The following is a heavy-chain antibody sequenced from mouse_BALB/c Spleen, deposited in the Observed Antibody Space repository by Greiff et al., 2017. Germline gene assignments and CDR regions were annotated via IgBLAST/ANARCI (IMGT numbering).Heavy chain of an antibody. Sequence: LVESGAELVKPGASVKLSCTASGFNIKDTYMHWVKQRPEQGLEWIGRIDPANGNTKYDPKFQGKATITADTSSNTAYLQLSSLTSEDTAVYYCARNYYGSYYAMDYWGQGTSVTVSS. D-gene: IGHD1-1*01. V-gene: IGHV14-3*02. CDR3: ARNYYGSYYAMDY. CDR2: IDPANGNT. J-gene: IGHJ4*01. CDR1: GFNIKDTY.